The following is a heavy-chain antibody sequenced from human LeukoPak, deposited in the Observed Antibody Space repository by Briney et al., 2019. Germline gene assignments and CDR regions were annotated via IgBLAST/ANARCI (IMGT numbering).Heavy chain of an antibody. CDR2: ISSSSSYI. D-gene: IGHD3-10*01. J-gene: IGHJ4*02. CDR3: ARERTPKPYYGSGSYDRYYDH. CDR1: GFTFSSYS. Sequence: PGGSLRLSCAASGFTFSSYSMNWVRQAPGKGLEWVSSISSSSSYIYYADSVKGRFTISRDNAKNSLYLQMNSLRADDTAVYYCARERTPKPYYGSGSYDRYYDHWGQGTLVTVSS. V-gene: IGHV3-21*01.